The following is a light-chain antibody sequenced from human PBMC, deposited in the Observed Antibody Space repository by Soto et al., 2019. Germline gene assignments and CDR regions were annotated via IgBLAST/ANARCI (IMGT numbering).Light chain of an antibody. Sequence: EIVLTQSPGTLSLSPGESATLSCRASQSIGSNYLAWYQQKPGQAPRLLIYGASKRATGIPDRFSGSGSGTEFTLTISQLEPEDFAIFYCQQHDTSLTWTFGQGTKVDIK. J-gene: IGKJ1*01. CDR2: GAS. CDR3: QQHDTSLTWT. V-gene: IGKV3-20*01. CDR1: QSIGSNY.